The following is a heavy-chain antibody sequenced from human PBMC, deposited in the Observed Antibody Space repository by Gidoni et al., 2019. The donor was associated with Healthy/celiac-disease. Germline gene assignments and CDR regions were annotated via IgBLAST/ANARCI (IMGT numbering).Heavy chain of an antibody. J-gene: IGHJ4*02. CDR1: GFTFSSYW. Sequence: EVQLVESGGGLVQPGGSLRLSCAASGFTFSSYWMSWVRQAPGKGLEWVANIKQDGSEKYYVDSVKGRFTISRDNAKNSLYLQMNSLRAEDTAVYYCAREDIVVVVDFTSFDYWGQGTLVTVSS. D-gene: IGHD2-15*01. CDR2: IKQDGSEK. CDR3: AREDIVVVVDFTSFDY. V-gene: IGHV3-7*01.